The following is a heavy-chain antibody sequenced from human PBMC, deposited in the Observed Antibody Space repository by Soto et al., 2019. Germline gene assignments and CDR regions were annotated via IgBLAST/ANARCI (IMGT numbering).Heavy chain of an antibody. D-gene: IGHD4-17*01. V-gene: IGHV3-21*01. CDR1: EFTFSSYS. CDR2: ISSSSSYI. J-gene: IGHJ5*02. Sequence: EVQLVDSGGGLVQPGGSLRLSCAASEFTFSSYSMNWVRQAPGKGLEWVSSISSSSSYIYYADSVKGRFTISRDNAKNSLYLQMNSLRAEDTAVYYCARDRDYGDQRPHNWFDPWGQGTLVTVSS. CDR3: ARDRDYGDQRPHNWFDP.